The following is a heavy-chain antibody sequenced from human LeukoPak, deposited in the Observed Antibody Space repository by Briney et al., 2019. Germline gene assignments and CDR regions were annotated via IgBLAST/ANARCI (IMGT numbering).Heavy chain of an antibody. CDR2: ISGGGSGT. D-gene: IGHD2-21*01. Sequence: GGSLTLSCAASGFTFSNYVMSWVGQGPGKGLEWVSTISGGGSGTYYSDSVKGRFTISRDNSRNTLDLQMNGLRAEDTAVYYCVQGFRYFDYWGQGNLGTVSS. CDR1: GFTFSNYV. V-gene: IGHV3-23*01. J-gene: IGHJ4*02. CDR3: VQGFRYFDY.